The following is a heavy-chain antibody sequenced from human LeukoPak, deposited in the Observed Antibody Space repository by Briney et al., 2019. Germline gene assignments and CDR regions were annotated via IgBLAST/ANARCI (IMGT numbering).Heavy chain of an antibody. V-gene: IGHV3-20*04. CDR3: ARAEYRDYDFWSGYSQYNWFDP. CDR2: IKWNGGST. Sequence: RPGGSLRLSCAASGFTFDVYGMSWVRHAPGKWLEWVSGIKWNGGSTLCADSVKGRFTLPRVNAKNSLYLQMNSLRAEDTALYYCARAEYRDYDFWSGYSQYNWFDPWGQGTLVTVSS. CDR1: GFTFDVYG. J-gene: IGHJ5*02. D-gene: IGHD3-3*01.